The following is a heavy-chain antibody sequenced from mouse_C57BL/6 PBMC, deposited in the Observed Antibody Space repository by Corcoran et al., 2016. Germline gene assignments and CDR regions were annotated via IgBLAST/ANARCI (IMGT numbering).Heavy chain of an antibody. CDR2: INTYAGVP. CDR1: GYTFTTYG. V-gene: IGHV9-3*01. CDR3: AMGDYYGSSYDYAMDY. J-gene: IGHJ4*01. Sequence: QIQLVQSGPELKKPGETVKISCKASGYTFTTYGMSWVKQAPGKGLKWMGWINTYAGVPTYADDFKGRFAFSLETSASTAYLQINNLKNEDTATYFCAMGDYYGSSYDYAMDYWGQGTSVTVSS. D-gene: IGHD1-1*01.